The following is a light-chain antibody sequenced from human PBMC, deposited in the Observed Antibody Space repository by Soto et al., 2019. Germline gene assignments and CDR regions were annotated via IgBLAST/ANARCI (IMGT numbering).Light chain of an antibody. J-gene: IGKJ4*01. V-gene: IGKV1-27*01. CDR2: AAS. CDR3: QKYNSAPLT. CDR1: QGINNN. Sequence: DIPMTQSPSSLSASVGDRVTNSCRASQGINNNLAWYQQKPGKVPKVLIYAASTLQSGVPSRFSGSGSGTDFTLTISSLQPEDVATYYCQKYNSAPLTFGGGTKVEIK.